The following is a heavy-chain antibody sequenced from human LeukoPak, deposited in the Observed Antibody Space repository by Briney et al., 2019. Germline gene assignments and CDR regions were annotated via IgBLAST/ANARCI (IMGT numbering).Heavy chain of an antibody. V-gene: IGHV4-34*01. CDR1: GGSFSGYY. CDR2: INHSGST. Sequence: SETLSLTCAVYGGSFSGYYWSWIRQPPGKGLEWIGEINHSGSTNYNPSLKSRVTISVDTSKNQFSLKLSSVTAADTAVYYCASSDFMVRGVTTPYYYYYMDVWGKGTTVTVSS. CDR3: ASSDFMVRGVTTPYYYYYMDV. J-gene: IGHJ6*03. D-gene: IGHD3-10*01.